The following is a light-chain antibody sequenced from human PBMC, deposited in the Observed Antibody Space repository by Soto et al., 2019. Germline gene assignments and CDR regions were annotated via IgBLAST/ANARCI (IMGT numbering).Light chain of an antibody. V-gene: IGLV2-14*01. CDR3: SSYTSRTSVV. J-gene: IGLJ2*01. Sequence: QSALTQPASVSGSPGQSITISCTGTSSDVGRYNYVSWYQQYPGKAPKLIIFEVSIRPSGVSNRFSGSKSGTTASLTISGLVIEDEADYYCSSYTSRTSVVFGGGTQLTVL. CDR2: EVS. CDR1: SSDVGRYNY.